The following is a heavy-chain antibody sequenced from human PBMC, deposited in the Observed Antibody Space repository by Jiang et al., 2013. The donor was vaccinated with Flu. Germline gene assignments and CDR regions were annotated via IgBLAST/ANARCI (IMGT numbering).Heavy chain of an antibody. CDR1: GGSVTSHY. CDR3: ARRDTARVSGFDY. Sequence: LLKPSETLSLTCAVSGGSVTSHYWNWIRQSPGKGLEWIGFMYYTGQSDYNPSLKGRVTISLDTSKNQFSLKLNSMTAADTAIYYCARRDTARVSGFDYWGQGTLVTVSS. V-gene: IGHV4-59*02. D-gene: IGHD5-18*01. J-gene: IGHJ4*02. CDR2: MYYTGQS.